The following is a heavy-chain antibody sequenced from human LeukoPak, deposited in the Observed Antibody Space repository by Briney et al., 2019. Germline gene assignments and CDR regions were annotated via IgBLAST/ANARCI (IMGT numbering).Heavy chain of an antibody. Sequence: SETLSLTCTVSGGSISSYYWSWIRQPPGKGLEWIWYIYYSGSTNYNPSLKSRVTTSADTSKNQFSLKLSSVTAADTAVYFCARHEGYSYAFAYWGQGTLVTVSS. CDR2: IYYSGST. V-gene: IGHV4-59*08. D-gene: IGHD5-18*01. J-gene: IGHJ4*02. CDR1: GGSISSYY. CDR3: ARHEGYSYAFAY.